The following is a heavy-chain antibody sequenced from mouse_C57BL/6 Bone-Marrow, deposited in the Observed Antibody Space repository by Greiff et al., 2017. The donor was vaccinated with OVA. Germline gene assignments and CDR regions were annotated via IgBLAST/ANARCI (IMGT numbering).Heavy chain of an antibody. V-gene: IGHV1-69*01. Sequence: QVQLQQPGAELVMPGASVKLSCKASGYTFTSYWMHWVKQRPGQGLEWIGEIDPSDSYTNYNQKFKGKSTLTVDKSSSTAYMQLSSLTSEDSAVYYCARRWTRERVWYFDYWGQGTTLTVSS. CDR3: ARRWTRERVWYFDY. CDR1: GYTFTSYW. CDR2: IDPSDSYT. D-gene: IGHD2-3*01. J-gene: IGHJ2*01.